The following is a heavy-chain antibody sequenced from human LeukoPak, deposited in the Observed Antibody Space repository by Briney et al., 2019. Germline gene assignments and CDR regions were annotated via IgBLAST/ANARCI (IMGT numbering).Heavy chain of an antibody. D-gene: IGHD3-9*01. V-gene: IGHV5-10-1*01. CDR2: IDPSDSYT. CDR1: GYSFTSYW. J-gene: IGHJ4*02. Sequence: GESLKISCKGSGYSFTSYWISWVRQMPGKGLEWMGRIDPSDSYTNYSPSFQGHVTISADKSISTAYLQWSSLKASDTAMDYCARLEPYYDILTGYYTYWGQGTLVTVSS. CDR3: ARLEPYYDILTGYYTY.